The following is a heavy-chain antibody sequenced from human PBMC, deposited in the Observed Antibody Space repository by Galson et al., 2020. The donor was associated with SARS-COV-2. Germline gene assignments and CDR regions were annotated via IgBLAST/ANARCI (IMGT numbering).Heavy chain of an antibody. V-gene: IGHV4-4*02. D-gene: IGHD1-26*01. CDR1: GGSISSSNW. Sequence: SETLSLTCAVSGGSISSSNWWSWVRQPPGKGLEWIGEIYHSGSTNYNPSLKSRVTISVDKSKNQFSLKLSSVTAADTAVYYCARDWAVGATRVPYYYGMDVWGQGTTVTVSS. CDR3: ARDWAVGATRVPYYYGMDV. CDR2: IYHSGST. J-gene: IGHJ6*02.